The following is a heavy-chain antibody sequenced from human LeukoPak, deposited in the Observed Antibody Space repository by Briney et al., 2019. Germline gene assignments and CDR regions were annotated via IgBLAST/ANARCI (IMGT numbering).Heavy chain of an antibody. CDR1: GYTFTGYY. V-gene: IGHV1-2*02. Sequence: ASVKVSCKASGYTFTGYYMHWVRQAPGQGLEWMGWINPNSGGTNYAQKFQGRVTMTRDTSISTAYMELSRLRSDDTAVYYCARSENYYDSSGYYHDAFDIWGQGTMVTVSS. D-gene: IGHD3-22*01. CDR2: INPNSGGT. CDR3: ARSENYYDSSGYYHDAFDI. J-gene: IGHJ3*02.